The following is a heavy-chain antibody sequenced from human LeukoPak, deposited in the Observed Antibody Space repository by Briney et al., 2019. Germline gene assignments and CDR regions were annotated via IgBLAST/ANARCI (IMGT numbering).Heavy chain of an antibody. J-gene: IGHJ4*02. V-gene: IGHV3-21*01. CDR2: IGSSSDYI. Sequence: PGGSLRLSCAASGFTFSNYNMNWVRQAPGKGLEWVSSIGSSSDYIYYADSVKGRFTISRDNAKNSLYLQMNSLRAEDTAVYYCARALPAAMESLDYWGQGTLVTVSS. D-gene: IGHD2-2*01. CDR3: ARALPAAMESLDY. CDR1: GFTFSNYN.